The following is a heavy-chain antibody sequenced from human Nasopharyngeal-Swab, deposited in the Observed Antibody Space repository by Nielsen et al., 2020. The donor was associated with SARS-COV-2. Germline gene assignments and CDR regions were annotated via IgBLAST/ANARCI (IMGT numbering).Heavy chain of an antibody. CDR2: ISPYNGNR. V-gene: IGHV1-18*01. CDR3: ARGGLYCSSTSCYPFDH. D-gene: IGHD2-2*01. J-gene: IGHJ4*02. Sequence: ASVKVSCKASGYTFTNYGISWVRQAPGQGLEWMGWISPYNGNRNYAQKPQGRVAMTTDTSTSTAYMELRSLRFDDTAVYYCARGGLYCSSTSCYPFDHWGQGTLVTVSS. CDR1: GYTFTNYG.